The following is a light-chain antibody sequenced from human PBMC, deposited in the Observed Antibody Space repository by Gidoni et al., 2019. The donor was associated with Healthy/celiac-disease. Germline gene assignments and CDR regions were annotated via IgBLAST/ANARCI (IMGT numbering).Light chain of an antibody. CDR2: WAS. J-gene: IGKJ3*01. V-gene: IGKV4-1*01. CDR1: QSVLYSSNNNNY. Sequence: DIVMTQSPDSLAVSLGERATINCKSSQSVLYSSNNNNYLAWYQQKPGQPPKLLIYWASTRESGVPDRFSGSGSGTDFTLTISSLHAEDVAVYYCQQYYSTPPTFGPGTKVDIK. CDR3: QQYYSTPPT.